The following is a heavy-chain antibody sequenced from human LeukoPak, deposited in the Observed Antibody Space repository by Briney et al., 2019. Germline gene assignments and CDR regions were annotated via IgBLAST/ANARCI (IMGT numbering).Heavy chain of an antibody. CDR2: ISYDGSKK. D-gene: IGHD2/OR15-2a*01. Sequence: PGESLRLSCAASGFTFSGYGMHWVRQAPGKGLEWVAVISYDGSKKYYADSVRGRFTISRDNSKNTLYLQMDSLRPEDTAVYYCANTKSDSTASPTWGQGALVTVSS. V-gene: IGHV3-30*18. CDR1: GFTFSGYG. J-gene: IGHJ5*02. CDR3: ANTKSDSTASPT.